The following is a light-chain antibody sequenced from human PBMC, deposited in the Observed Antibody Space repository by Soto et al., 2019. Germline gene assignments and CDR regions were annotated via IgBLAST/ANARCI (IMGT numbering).Light chain of an antibody. V-gene: IGLV1-44*01. Sequence: QSVLTQPPSASGSPGQRVTISCSGSSSNIGSNTVNWFRQLPGTAPRLLIYSIDQRPSGVPDRFSGSKSGTSASLAIGGLQSEDDGDYYCAAWDDSLNVYVFGTGTKLTVL. CDR1: SSNIGSNT. J-gene: IGLJ1*01. CDR3: AAWDDSLNVYV. CDR2: SID.